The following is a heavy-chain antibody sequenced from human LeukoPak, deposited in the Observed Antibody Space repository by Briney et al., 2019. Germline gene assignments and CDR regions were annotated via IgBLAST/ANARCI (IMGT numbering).Heavy chain of an antibody. CDR1: GGSISSYY. J-gene: IGHJ4*02. CDR2: IYSSGST. CDR3: ASWGDSGYDSFDY. Sequence: PSETLSLTCTVSGGSISSYYWSWIRQPPGKGLEWIGYIYSSGSTNYNPSLKSRVTIPVDTSKNQFSLKLSSVTAADTAVYYCASWGDSGYDSFDYWGQGTLVTVSS. V-gene: IGHV4-59*01. D-gene: IGHD5-12*01.